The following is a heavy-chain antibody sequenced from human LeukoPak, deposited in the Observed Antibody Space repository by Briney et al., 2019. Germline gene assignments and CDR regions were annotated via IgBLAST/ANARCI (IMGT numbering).Heavy chain of an antibody. Sequence: SETLSLTYTVSGDSISSNYWNWIRQPPGKGLEWIGYIYYSGSTNYDPSLKSRVTMSIDMSKNQFSSKLSSVTAADPAVYYCARGFYDGSGYSSPVDSWGQGTRVTVSS. D-gene: IGHD3-22*01. J-gene: IGHJ4*02. V-gene: IGHV4-59*08. CDR3: ARGFYDGSGYSSPVDS. CDR2: IYYSGST. CDR1: GDSISSNY.